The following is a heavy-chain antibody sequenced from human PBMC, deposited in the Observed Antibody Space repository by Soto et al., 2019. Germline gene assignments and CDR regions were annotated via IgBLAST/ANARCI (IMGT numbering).Heavy chain of an antibody. CDR3: ARANRYYDFWSGDNWFDP. CDR1: GGSISSSNW. Sequence: QVQLQESGPGLVKPSGTLSLTCAVSGGSISSSNWWSWVRQPPGKGLEWIGEIYHSGSTNYNPPLKSRVTISVDKSKNQFSLKLSSVTAADTAVYYCARANRYYDFWSGDNWFDPWGQGTLVTVSS. D-gene: IGHD3-3*01. V-gene: IGHV4-4*02. CDR2: IYHSGST. J-gene: IGHJ5*02.